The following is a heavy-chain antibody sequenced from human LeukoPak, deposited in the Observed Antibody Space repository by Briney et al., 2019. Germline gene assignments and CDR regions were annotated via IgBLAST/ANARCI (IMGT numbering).Heavy chain of an antibody. CDR2: IYYSGST. Sequence: PSQTLSLTCSVSDGSISSGGYYWSWIRQHPGKGLEWIGYIYYSGSTYYNPSLKSRVTISVDTSKNQFSLKLSSVTAADTAVYYCARDSTVTTASGLDYWGQGTLVTVSS. V-gene: IGHV4-31*03. CDR1: DGSISSGGYY. D-gene: IGHD4-17*01. J-gene: IGHJ4*02. CDR3: ARDSTVTTASGLDY.